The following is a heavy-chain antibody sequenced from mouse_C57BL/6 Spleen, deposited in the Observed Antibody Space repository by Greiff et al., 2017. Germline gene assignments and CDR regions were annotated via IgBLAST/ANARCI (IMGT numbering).Heavy chain of an antibody. J-gene: IGHJ4*01. D-gene: IGHD2-3*01. Sequence: QVQLQQSGTGLVKPGASVKLSCKASGFTFTSYWMHWVRQGPGQGLEWIGNISPSNGGTNYNEKVTSKATMTVDKSSCTAYMQLSSLTSEDSAVYYCARDGPYAMDYWGQGTSVTVSS. V-gene: IGHV1-53*01. CDR1: GFTFTSYW. CDR2: ISPSNGGT. CDR3: ARDGPYAMDY.